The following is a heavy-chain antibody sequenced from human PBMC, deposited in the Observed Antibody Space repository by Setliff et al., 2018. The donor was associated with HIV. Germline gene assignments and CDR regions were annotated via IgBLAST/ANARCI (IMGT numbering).Heavy chain of an antibody. CDR1: GFTFGDYA. CDR3: ARDRGDSSGYYDAFDI. CDR2: IRSKSIGGTT. Sequence: KAGGSLRLSCTTSGFTFGDYAMNWFRQAPGKGLEWVGFIRSKSIGGTTDYGASVKGRYTISRDDSESIAYLHMNSLKSEDTAMYFCARDRGDSSGYYDAFDIWGQGTMVTVSS. D-gene: IGHD6-19*01. J-gene: IGHJ3*02. V-gene: IGHV3-49*05.